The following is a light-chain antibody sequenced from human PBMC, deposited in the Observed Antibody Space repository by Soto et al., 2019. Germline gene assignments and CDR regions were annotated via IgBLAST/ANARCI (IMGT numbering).Light chain of an antibody. J-gene: IGKJ5*01. CDR3: QQCGGSPIT. CDR2: GAS. CDR1: QSVSSSF. V-gene: IGKV3-20*01. Sequence: EIVLTQSPGTLSLSPGERATLSCRASQSVSSSFLAWYQQKPGQAPRLLIYGASSRATGIPVRFSGSGSGTDFTLTISRLEPEEFAVYYCQQCGGSPITFGQGTRLEI.